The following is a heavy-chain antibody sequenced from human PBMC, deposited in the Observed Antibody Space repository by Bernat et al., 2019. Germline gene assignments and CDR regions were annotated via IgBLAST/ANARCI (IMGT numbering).Heavy chain of an antibody. CDR1: GFSLSATGVG. CDR3: VHKGYCGGDCYSFDN. Sequence: QITLKESGPTLVEPTQTLTLTCAVSGFSLSATGVGVGWIRQPPGKALEWLALIYWNDDRRYSPSLKSRLTITKDTSKNQVVLTMTNVDPVDTGTYFCVHKGYCGGDCYSFDNWGQGTLVTVSS. J-gene: IGHJ4*02. V-gene: IGHV2-5*04. D-gene: IGHD2-21*02. CDR2: IYWNDDR.